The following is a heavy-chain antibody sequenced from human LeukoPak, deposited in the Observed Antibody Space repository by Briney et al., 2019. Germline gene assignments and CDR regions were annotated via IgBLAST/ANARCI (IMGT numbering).Heavy chain of an antibody. CDR1: GGTFNYYA. CDR3: ARGKYFDY. V-gene: IGHV1-69*05. Sequence: GASVKVSCKASGGTFNYYAVNWVRQAPGQGLEWMGGIIPIFGSAKYAQKFQGRVTITTDESTSTAYMELSSLKSEDTAVYYCARGKYFDYWGQGTLVTVSS. J-gene: IGHJ4*02. CDR2: IIPIFGSA.